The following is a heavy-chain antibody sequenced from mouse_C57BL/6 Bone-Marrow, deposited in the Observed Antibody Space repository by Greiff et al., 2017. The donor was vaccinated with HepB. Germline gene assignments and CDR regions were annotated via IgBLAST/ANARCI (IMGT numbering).Heavy chain of an antibody. V-gene: IGHV1-55*01. CDR2: IYPGSGST. CDR3: ARSTTVVAGNY. CDR1: GYTFTSYW. Sequence: QVQLQQPGAELVKPGASVKMSCKASGYTFTSYWITWVKQRPGQGLEWIGDIYPGSGSTNYNEKFKSKATLTVDTSSSTAYMQLSSLTSEDCAVYYCARSTTVVAGNYWGQGTTLTVSS. J-gene: IGHJ2*01. D-gene: IGHD1-1*01.